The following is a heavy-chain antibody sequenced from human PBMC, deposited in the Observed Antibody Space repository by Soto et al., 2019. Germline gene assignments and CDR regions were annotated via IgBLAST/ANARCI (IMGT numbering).Heavy chain of an antibody. Sequence: EVQLLESGGGLVQPGGSLRLSCAASGFTFSSYAMSWVRQAPGKGLEWVSAISGSGGSTYYADSVKGRFTISRDNSKNTLYLQMNSLRAEDTAVYYCAKCPYYYGSGSPIWTDYWGQGNLVTVSS. CDR2: ISGSGGST. V-gene: IGHV3-23*01. CDR3: AKCPYYYGSGSPIWTDY. D-gene: IGHD3-10*01. J-gene: IGHJ4*02. CDR1: GFTFSSYA.